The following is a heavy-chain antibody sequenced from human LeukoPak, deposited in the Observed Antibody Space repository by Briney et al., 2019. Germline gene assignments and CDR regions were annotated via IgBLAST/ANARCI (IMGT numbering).Heavy chain of an antibody. Sequence: SSETLSLTCIVSDGSISSNSYYWGWIRQPPGKGLEWIGSISHTGSTYYNPSLKSRVTFSVDTSKNQFSLNLNSVTAADTAVYYCARDEGYCSGGSCQLRPYWGQGTLVTVSS. CDR3: ARDEGYCSGGSCQLRPY. CDR2: ISHTGST. D-gene: IGHD2-15*01. V-gene: IGHV4-39*07. J-gene: IGHJ4*02. CDR1: DGSISSNSYY.